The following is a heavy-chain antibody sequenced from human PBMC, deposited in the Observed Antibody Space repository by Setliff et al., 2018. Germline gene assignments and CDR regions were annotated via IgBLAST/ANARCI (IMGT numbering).Heavy chain of an antibody. D-gene: IGHD6-19*01. Sequence: SETLSLTCAVYGGSFSGYYWSWIRQPPGKGLEWIGEINHSGSTNYNPSLRTRVTISVDTSKNQLSLKLTSVTAADTAVYYCARGPNSNDWYVNYWGQGTPVTVSS. CDR2: INHSGST. CDR1: GGSFSGYY. J-gene: IGHJ4*02. CDR3: ARGPNSNDWYVNY. V-gene: IGHV4-34*01.